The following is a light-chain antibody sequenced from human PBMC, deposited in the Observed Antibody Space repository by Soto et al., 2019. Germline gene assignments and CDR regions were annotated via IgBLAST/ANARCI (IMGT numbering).Light chain of an antibody. CDR1: QSVSRN. V-gene: IGKV3-15*01. CDR2: GAS. CDR3: QQYIRWPLT. Sequence: EIVMTQSPATLSVSPGDRATLSCRASQSVSRNLAWYQQRPGQAPRLLTYGASTRATGTPARFSGSGSGTEFTLTISSLQSEDYAVYFCQQYIRWPLTFGGGTKVDI. J-gene: IGKJ4*01.